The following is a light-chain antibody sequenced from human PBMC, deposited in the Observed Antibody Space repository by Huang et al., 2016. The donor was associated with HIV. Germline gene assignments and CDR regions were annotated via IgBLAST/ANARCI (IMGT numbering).Light chain of an antibody. CDR2: KAS. CDR3: QQYTTYFPT. CDR1: LCISSW. J-gene: IGKJ2*01. V-gene: IGKV1-5*03. Sequence: DIQMTQSLSTLSASVGDRVTITCRASLCISSWLAWYQQKPGKAPKLLIYKASSLESGVPSRFSGRGSGTEFTLTISSLQPDDFATYYCQQYTTYFPTFGQGTKLEIK.